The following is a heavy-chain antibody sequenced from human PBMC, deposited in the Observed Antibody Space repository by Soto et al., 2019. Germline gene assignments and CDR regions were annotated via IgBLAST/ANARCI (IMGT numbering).Heavy chain of an antibody. CDR1: GFTVSSNY. CDR3: ARERHIVVLTGGDYYYGMDV. V-gene: IGHV3-53*01. D-gene: IGHD2-21*02. CDR2: IYCGGST. Sequence: PGGSLRLSCAASGFTVSSNYMSWVRQAPGKGLEWVSVIYCGGSTYYADSVKGRFTISRDNSKNTLYLQMNSLRAEDTAVYYCARERHIVVLTGGDYYYGMDVWGQGTTVTVSS. J-gene: IGHJ6*02.